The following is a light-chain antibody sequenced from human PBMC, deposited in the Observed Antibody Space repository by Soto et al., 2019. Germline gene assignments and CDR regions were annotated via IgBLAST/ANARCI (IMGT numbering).Light chain of an antibody. V-gene: IGLV2-14*03. Sequence: QSVLTQPASVSGPPGQSIAISCTGTNSDVGGYNYVSWYQHHPGKAPKLLIYDVTNRPSGVSNRFSASKSGNTASLTISGLQAEDEADYYCSSYTSSSTPYVFGTGTKVTVL. J-gene: IGLJ1*01. CDR3: SSYTSSSTPYV. CDR1: NSDVGGYNY. CDR2: DVT.